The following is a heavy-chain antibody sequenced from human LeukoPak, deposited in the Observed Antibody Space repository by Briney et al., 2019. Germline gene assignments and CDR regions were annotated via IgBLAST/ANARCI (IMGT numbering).Heavy chain of an antibody. Sequence: PGGSLRLSYAASGFTFSSYAMSWVRQAPGKGLEWVSAISGSGGSTYYADSVKGRFTISRDNSKNTLYLQMNSLRAEDTAVYYCATDIVVVVAATGPDAFDIWGQGTMVTVSS. CDR3: ATDIVVVVAATGPDAFDI. V-gene: IGHV3-23*01. J-gene: IGHJ3*02. CDR1: GFTFSSYA. D-gene: IGHD2-15*01. CDR2: ISGSGGST.